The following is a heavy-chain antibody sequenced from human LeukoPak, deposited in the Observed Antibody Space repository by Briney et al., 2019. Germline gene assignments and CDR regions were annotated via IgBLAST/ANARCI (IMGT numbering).Heavy chain of an antibody. CDR1: GFSFNATW. CDR2: IKSDRSEI. D-gene: IGHD3-22*01. CDR3: ASDVNHDSGG. Sequence: GVSLTLSCAASGFSFNATWMTWLRQAPGRGVECGAYIKSDRSEIYYLGYVKGRITVSKDNTKTSLYLQMNCLRVEDTARYYCASDVNHDSGGWGQGTLVTVSS. V-gene: IGHV3-7*01. J-gene: IGHJ4*02.